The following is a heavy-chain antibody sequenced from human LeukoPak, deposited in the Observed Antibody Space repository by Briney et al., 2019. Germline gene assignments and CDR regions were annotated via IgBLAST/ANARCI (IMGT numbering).Heavy chain of an antibody. D-gene: IGHD1-1*01. CDR2: IRYDGSNK. CDR1: GFTFSSYG. V-gene: IGHV3-30*02. CDR3: ARVFRGTTGTDLSAFDI. Sequence: GGSLRLSCAASGFTFSSYGMHWVRQAPGKGLEWVAFIRYDGSNKYYADSVKGRFTISRDNSKNTLYLQMNSLRAEDTAVYYCARVFRGTTGTDLSAFDIWGERTRVTVSS. J-gene: IGHJ3*02.